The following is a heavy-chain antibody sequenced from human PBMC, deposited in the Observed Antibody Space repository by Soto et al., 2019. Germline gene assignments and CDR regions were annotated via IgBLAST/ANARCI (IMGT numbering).Heavy chain of an antibody. D-gene: IGHD2-2*01. CDR1: GGSISSGGYY. CDR3: ARVVGGYYYGMDV. V-gene: IGHV4-31*03. Sequence: SETLSLTCTVSGGSISSGGYYWSWIRQHPGKGLEWIGEIYHSGSTNYNPSLKSRVTISVDKSKNQSSLKLSSVTAADTAVYYCARVVGGYYYGMDVWGQGTTVTVSS. J-gene: IGHJ6*02. CDR2: IYHSGST.